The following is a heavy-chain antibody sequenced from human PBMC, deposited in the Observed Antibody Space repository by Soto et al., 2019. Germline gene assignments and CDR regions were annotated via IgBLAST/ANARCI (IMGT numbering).Heavy chain of an antibody. J-gene: IGHJ4*02. CDR2: LYSGGRT. V-gene: IGHV3-53*02. CDR3: ARGDYRTPFDY. D-gene: IGHD4-17*01. Sequence: EVQLVETGGGLIQPGGSLRLSCAASGFTVSSNYMSWVRQAPGKGLEWVSVLYSGGRTYYADSVKGRFTISRDNSKNTLYLQMNSLRAEDTAVYYCARGDYRTPFDYWGQGTLVTVSS. CDR1: GFTVSSNY.